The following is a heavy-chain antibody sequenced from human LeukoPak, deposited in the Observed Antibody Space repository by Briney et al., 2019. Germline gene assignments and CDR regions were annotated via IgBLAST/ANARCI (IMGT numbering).Heavy chain of an antibody. J-gene: IGHJ4*02. CDR3: ARENIVAGPTYYYDSSGYWDY. V-gene: IGHV1-69*13. CDR1: GGTFSSYA. CDR2: IIPIFGTA. Sequence: SVKVSCKASGGTFSSYAISWVRQAPGQGLEWMGGIIPIFGTANYAQKFQGRVTITADESTSTAYMELSSLRSEDTAVYYCARENIVAGPTYYYDSSGYWDYWGQETLVTVSS. D-gene: IGHD3-22*01.